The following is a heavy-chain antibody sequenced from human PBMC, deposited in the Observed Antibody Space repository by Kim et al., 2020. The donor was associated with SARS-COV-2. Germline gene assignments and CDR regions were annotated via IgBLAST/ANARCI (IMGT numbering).Heavy chain of an antibody. CDR1: GGSISSSSYY. CDR3: ARDRGAAAPPTDY. CDR2: IYYSGST. J-gene: IGHJ4*02. Sequence: SETLSLTCTVSGGSISSSSYYWGWIRQPPGKGLEWMGSIYYSGSTYYNPSLKSRVTISVDTSKNQFSLKLSSVTAADTAVYYCARDRGAAAPPTDYWGQGTLVTVSS. V-gene: IGHV4-39*07. D-gene: IGHD6-13*01.